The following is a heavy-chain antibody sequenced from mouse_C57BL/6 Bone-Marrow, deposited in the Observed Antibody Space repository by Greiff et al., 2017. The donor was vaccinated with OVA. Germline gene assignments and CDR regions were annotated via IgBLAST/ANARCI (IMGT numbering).Heavy chain of an antibody. D-gene: IGHD1-1*01. CDR1: GYTFTSYG. CDR2: IYPRSGNT. V-gene: IGHV1-81*01. J-gene: IGHJ2*01. CDR3: ARYGIYYGSIDY. Sequence: VKLVESGAELARPGASVKLSCKASGYTFTSYGISWVKQRTGQGLEWIGEIYPRSGNTYYNEKFKGKATLTADKSSSTAYMELRSLTSEDSAVYFCARYGIYYGSIDYWGQGTTLTVSS.